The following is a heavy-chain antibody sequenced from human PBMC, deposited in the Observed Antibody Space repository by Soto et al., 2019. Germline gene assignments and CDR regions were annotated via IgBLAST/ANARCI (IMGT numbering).Heavy chain of an antibody. J-gene: IGHJ6*03. Sequence: GGSLRLSCAASGSTFSSYSMNWVRQAPGKGLEWVSYISSSSSTIYYADSVKGRFTISRDNAKNSLYLQMNSLRAEDPAVYYCARDSRDYYYYYYMDVWGKGTTVTVSS. CDR1: GSTFSSYS. CDR2: ISSSSSTI. V-gene: IGHV3-48*01. CDR3: ARDSRDYYYYYYMDV.